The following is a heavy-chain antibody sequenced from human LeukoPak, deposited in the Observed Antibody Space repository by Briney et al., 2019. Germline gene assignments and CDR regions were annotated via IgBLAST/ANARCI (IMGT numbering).Heavy chain of an antibody. CDR2: IRSKANSYAT. Sequence: GGSLRLSCAASGLTFSGSAMHWVRQASGKGLEWVGRIRSKANSYATVYGASVKGRFTISRDDSKNTAYLQMNSLNTEDTAVYYCARGRGGSGSYYFDYWGQGTLVTVSS. CDR1: GLTFSGSA. V-gene: IGHV3-73*01. J-gene: IGHJ4*02. D-gene: IGHD3-10*01. CDR3: ARGRGGSGSYYFDY.